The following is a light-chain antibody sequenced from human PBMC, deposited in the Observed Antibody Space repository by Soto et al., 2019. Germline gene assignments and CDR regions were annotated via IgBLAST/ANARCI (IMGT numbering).Light chain of an antibody. Sequence: DIVMTQSPDSLAVSLGERATINCKSSQNNKNSLAWYQQRPGQPPKLLIYWASTRESGVPDRFSGSGSGTDFTLTISSLQAEDVAVYYCQQYYSTPLTFGGGTKVDIK. CDR2: WAS. V-gene: IGKV4-1*01. J-gene: IGKJ4*01. CDR1: QNNKNS. CDR3: QQYYSTPLT.